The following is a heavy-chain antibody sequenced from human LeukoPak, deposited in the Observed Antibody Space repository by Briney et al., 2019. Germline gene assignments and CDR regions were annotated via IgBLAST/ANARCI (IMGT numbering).Heavy chain of an antibody. D-gene: IGHD6-13*01. CDR3: ARDVGYSSSWGFNYYYMDV. CDR1: GGSISSGSYY. CDR2: IYTSGST. V-gene: IGHV4-61*02. J-gene: IGHJ6*03. Sequence: PSETLSLTCTVSGGSISSGSYYWNWIRQPAGKGLEWIGRIYTSGSTNYNPSLKSRVTISVDTSKNQFSLKLSSVTAADTAVYYCARDVGYSSSWGFNYYYMDVWGKGTTVTISS.